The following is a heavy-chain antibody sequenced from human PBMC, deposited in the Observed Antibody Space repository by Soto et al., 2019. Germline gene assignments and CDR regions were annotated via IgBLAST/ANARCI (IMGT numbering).Heavy chain of an antibody. CDR2: ISGSGGST. CDR1: GFTFSSYA. J-gene: IGHJ3*02. CDR3: AKDTDYGDYFYYNRAAFDI. D-gene: IGHD4-17*01. V-gene: IGHV3-23*01. Sequence: PGGSLRLSCAASGFTFSSYAMSWVRQAPGKGLEWVSAISGSGGSTYYADSVKGRFTISRDNSKNTLYLQMNSLRAEDTAVYYCAKDTDYGDYFYYNRAAFDIWGQGTMVTVSS.